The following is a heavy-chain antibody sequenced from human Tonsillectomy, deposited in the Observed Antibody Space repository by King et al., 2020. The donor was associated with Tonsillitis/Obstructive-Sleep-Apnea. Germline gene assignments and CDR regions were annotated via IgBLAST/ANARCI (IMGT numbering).Heavy chain of an antibody. J-gene: IGHJ6*03. V-gene: IGHV4-59*08. Sequence: QLQESGPGLVKPSETLSLTCTVSGGSISSYYWSWIRQPPGKGLEWIGYIYYSGSTNYNPSLKSRVTISVDTSKNQFSLKLSSVTAADTAVYYCARQRIVVVPAAIDLYYYMDVWGKGTTVTVSS. D-gene: IGHD2-2*02. CDR3: ARQRIVVVPAAIDLYYYMDV. CDR2: IYYSGST. CDR1: GGSISSYY.